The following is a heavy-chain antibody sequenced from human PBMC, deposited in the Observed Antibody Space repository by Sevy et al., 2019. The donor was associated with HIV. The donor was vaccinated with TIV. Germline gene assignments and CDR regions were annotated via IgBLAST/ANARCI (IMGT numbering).Heavy chain of an antibody. J-gene: IGHJ6*02. CDR1: GVTFSSYG. Sequence: GGSLRLSCAASGVTFSSYGIHWVRQAPGKGLEWVAVISYDGSKKNHAESMKGRCTISRDNSKNTLYLEMSSLRPEDTVVYYCAHSSGLYGYYYGMDVWGQGTMVTVSS. D-gene: IGHD4-17*01. CDR2: ISYDGSKK. V-gene: IGHV3-30*03. CDR3: AHSSGLYGYYYGMDV.